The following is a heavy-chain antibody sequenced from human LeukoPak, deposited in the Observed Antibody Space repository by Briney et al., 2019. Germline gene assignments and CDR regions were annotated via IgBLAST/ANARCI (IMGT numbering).Heavy chain of an antibody. CDR2: IYYSGST. CDR1: GGSISSGDYY. CDR3: ARGPVGELLSFLDY. D-gene: IGHD1-26*01. Sequence: SQTLSLTCTVSGGSISSGDYYWSWIRQPPGKGLEWIGYIYYSGSTYYNPSLKSRVTIPVDTSKNQFSLKLSSVTAADTAVYYCARGPVGELLSFLDYWGQGTLVTVSS. J-gene: IGHJ4*02. V-gene: IGHV4-30-4*08.